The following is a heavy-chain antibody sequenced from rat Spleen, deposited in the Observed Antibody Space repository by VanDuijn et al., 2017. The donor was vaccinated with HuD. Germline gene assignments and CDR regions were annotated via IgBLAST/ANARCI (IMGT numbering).Heavy chain of an antibody. J-gene: IGHJ3*01. CDR1: GFSLNSYG. CDR3: ARSYGGYTQHWFAY. Sequence: QVQLKESGPGLVQPSQTLSLTCTVSGFSLNSYGVSWVRQPPGKGLEWVGTMWSGGTTEYNSTLKSRLSIIRDTSKSQVVLKMNSLQTDDTAIYFCARSYGGYTQHWFAYWGQGTLVTVSS. V-gene: IGHV2-15*01. CDR2: MWSGGTT. D-gene: IGHD1-11*01.